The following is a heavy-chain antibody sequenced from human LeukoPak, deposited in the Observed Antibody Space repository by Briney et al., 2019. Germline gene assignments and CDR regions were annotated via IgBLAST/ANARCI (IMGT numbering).Heavy chain of an antibody. J-gene: IGHJ6*03. V-gene: IGHV4-4*07. D-gene: IGHD2-2*01. Sequence: SETLSLTCTVSGGSISSYFWTWIRQPAGKGLEWIGRIFTSGSTNYNPSLKSRVTMSVDTSKNQFSLKLISVTAADTAVYYCAREAPNSCALRYMDVWGKGTTVTISS. CDR3: AREAPNSCALRYMDV. CDR1: GGSISSYF. CDR2: IFTSGST.